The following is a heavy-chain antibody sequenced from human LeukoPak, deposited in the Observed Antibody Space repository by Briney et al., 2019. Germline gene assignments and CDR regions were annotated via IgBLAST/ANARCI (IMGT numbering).Heavy chain of an antibody. D-gene: IGHD2-15*01. V-gene: IGHV3-48*02. J-gene: IGHJ4*02. CDR1: GFTFGYNA. Sequence: PGGSLRLSCAASGFTFGYNAMNWVRQAPGKGLEWVAYISSSSSTIYYADSVKGRFTISRDNAKNSLYLQMNSLRDEDTAVYYCARGGGYYSGGSCYRPFDYWGQGTLVTVSS. CDR3: ARGGGYYSGGSCYRPFDY. CDR2: ISSSSSTI.